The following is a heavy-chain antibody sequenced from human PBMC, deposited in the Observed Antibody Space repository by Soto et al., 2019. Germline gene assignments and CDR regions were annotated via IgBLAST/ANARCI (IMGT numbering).Heavy chain of an antibody. V-gene: IGHV5-51*01. Sequence: GESLKISCKGSGYSFTSYWIGWVRQMPGKGLEWMGIIYPGDSDTRYSPSFQGQVTISADKSISTAYLQWSSLKASDTAMYYCARYPLYCSGGSCYYYGMDVWGQGTTVTVSS. D-gene: IGHD2-15*01. CDR2: IYPGDSDT. CDR1: GYSFTSYW. CDR3: ARYPLYCSGGSCYYYGMDV. J-gene: IGHJ6*02.